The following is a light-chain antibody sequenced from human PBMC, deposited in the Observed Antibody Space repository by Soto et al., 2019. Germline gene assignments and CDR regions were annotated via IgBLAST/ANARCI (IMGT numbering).Light chain of an antibody. CDR2: DAS. CDR3: QQYHNWPRT. V-gene: IGKV3-15*01. J-gene: IGKJ1*01. CDR1: QSVSSH. Sequence: EIVMSQSPATLSVSPGEGATVSCRASQSVSSHLAWYQHKPGQAPRLLFYDASTRATGIPARFSGSGSGTEFTLTITSLQSEDFAVYYCQQYHNWPRTFGQGTKVDIK.